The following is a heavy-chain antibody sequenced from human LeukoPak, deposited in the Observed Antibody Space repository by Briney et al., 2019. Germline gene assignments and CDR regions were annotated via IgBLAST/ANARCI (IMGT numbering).Heavy chain of an antibody. D-gene: IGHD3-10*01. J-gene: IGHJ4*02. CDR1: GFTVISYY. V-gene: IGHV3-53*01. Sequence: GGSLRLSCAVSGFTVISYYMSWVRQAPGKGLEWVSVINNGDKTYYADSVKGRFTISRDNSKNTVYLQMNSLRAEDTAVYYCARVRVLYGWGRGEDYFDYWGQGTLVTVSS. CDR2: INNGDKT. CDR3: ARVRVLYGWGRGEDYFDY.